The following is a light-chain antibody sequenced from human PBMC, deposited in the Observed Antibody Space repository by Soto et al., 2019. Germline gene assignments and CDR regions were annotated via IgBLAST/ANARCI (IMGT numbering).Light chain of an antibody. Sequence: EVVFTRFPGHLSRSPGERATLSCRGIHILSSTYLAWFQQKPGQAPRLLIYGPSTRASGNPDRFSGSGSGTDFTLTIRELEPEGFALYYLQQYGVAPPHTVGGGTKVDIK. J-gene: IGKJ4*01. CDR3: QQYGVAPPHT. V-gene: IGKV3-20*01. CDR2: GPS. CDR1: HILSSTY.